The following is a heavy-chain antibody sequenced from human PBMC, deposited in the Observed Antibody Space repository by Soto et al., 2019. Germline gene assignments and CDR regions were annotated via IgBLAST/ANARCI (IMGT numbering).Heavy chain of an antibody. CDR2: TYYRSKWYN. CDR1: GDSVSSNSAA. CDR3: AREGYCSSTSCSYAEYFQH. Sequence: SQTLSLTCAISGDSVSSNSAAWNWIRQSPSRGLEWLGGTYYRSKWYNDYAVSVKSRITINPDTSKNQFSLQLNSVTPEDTAVYYCAREGYCSSTSCSYAEYFQHWGQGTLVTVSS. J-gene: IGHJ1*01. V-gene: IGHV6-1*01. D-gene: IGHD2-2*01.